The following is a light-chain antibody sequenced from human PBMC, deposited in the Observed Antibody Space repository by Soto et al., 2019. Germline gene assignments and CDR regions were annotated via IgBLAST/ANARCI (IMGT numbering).Light chain of an antibody. J-gene: IGLJ1*01. Sequence: QSVLAQPGSVSGSPGQSITISCTGTSSDIGAYNSVSWYQHHPGKPPKLIVFQVSFRPSAVSDRFSGSKSDKTASLAMSGPQTEDEADYYCLSYTASSHFVFGTGTKVTVL. CDR3: LSYTASSHFV. CDR1: SSDIGAYNS. V-gene: IGLV2-14*01. CDR2: QVS.